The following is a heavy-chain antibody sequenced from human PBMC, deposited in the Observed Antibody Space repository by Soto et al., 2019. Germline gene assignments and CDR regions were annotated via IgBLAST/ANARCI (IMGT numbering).Heavy chain of an antibody. Sequence: QVQLVQSGAEVKKPGASVKVSCKASGYTFTSYGISWVRQAPGQGLEWMGWISAYNGNTNYAQKLQGRVTMTTDTSTSTAYMELRSLRSDDTAVYYCARGLSRSRYCSGGSCYTPWNYWGQGTLVTVSS. J-gene: IGHJ4*02. CDR2: ISAYNGNT. D-gene: IGHD2-15*01. CDR1: GYTFTSYG. V-gene: IGHV1-18*01. CDR3: ARGLSRSRYCSGGSCYTPWNY.